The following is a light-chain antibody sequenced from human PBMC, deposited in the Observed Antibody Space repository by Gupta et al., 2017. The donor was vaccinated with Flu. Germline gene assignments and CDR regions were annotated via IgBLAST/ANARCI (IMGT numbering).Light chain of an antibody. J-gene: IGKJ1*01. Sequence: PSPLSASVGDRVTITCRDSQSISIWLAWYQQKPGKAPKLLIYKASRGESGVPSRFSGSGSGTEFTLTISSLQPDDFANYYCQQDNSYSWTFGQGTKVEIK. CDR3: QQDNSYSWT. CDR2: KAS. CDR1: QSISIW. V-gene: IGKV1-5*03.